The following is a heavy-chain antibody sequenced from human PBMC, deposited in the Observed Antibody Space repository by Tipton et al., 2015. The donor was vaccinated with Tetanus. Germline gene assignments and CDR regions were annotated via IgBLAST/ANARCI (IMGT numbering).Heavy chain of an antibody. Sequence: LSLTCTVSGGSISGGGYYWSWIRQHPGKGLEWIGDIYYSGSTYYNPSLKSRATLSVDPSKNQFSLKLNSMTAADTAVYYCARDQARGARGWNYFDYWGQGTLVTVSS. CDR2: IYYSGST. CDR1: GGSISGGGYY. D-gene: IGHD1-26*01. J-gene: IGHJ4*02. V-gene: IGHV4-31*03. CDR3: ARDQARGARGWNYFDY.